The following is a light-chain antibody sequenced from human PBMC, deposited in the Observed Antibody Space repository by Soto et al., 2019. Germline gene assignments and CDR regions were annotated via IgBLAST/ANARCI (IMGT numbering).Light chain of an antibody. Sequence: DILLPQYPVTLSLSPVETGTLCCRASQTIGRTYLAWYQQKPGQAPRLLIFGTSNRATGIPARFSGSGSGTDFSLTITSLQSEDFAVYYCQQYNDWPPWTFGQGTEVDIK. CDR2: GTS. CDR1: QTIGRTY. CDR3: QQYNDWPPWT. J-gene: IGKJ1*01. V-gene: IGKV3-15*01.